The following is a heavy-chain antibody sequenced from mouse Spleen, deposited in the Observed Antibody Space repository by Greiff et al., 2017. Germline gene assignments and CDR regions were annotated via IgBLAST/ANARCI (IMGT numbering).Heavy chain of an antibody. CDR3: ARKTHYYGYDWYFDG. CDR2: INPSNGGT. CDR1: GYTFTSYW. V-gene: IGHV1-53*01. J-gene: IGHJ1*01. Sequence: QVQLQQPGTELVKPGASVKLSCKASGYTFTSYWMHWVKQRPGQGLEWIGNINPSNGGTNYNEKFKSKATLTVDKSSSTAYMQLSSLTSEDSAVYYCARKTHYYGYDWYFDGWGAGTTVTVSS. D-gene: IGHD1-2*01.